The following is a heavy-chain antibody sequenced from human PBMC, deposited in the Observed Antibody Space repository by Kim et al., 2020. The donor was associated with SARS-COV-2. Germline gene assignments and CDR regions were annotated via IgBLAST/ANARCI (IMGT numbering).Heavy chain of an antibody. V-gene: IGHV1-18*03. CDR3: ARLRSGWFVGYFDY. D-gene: IGHD6-19*01. Sequence: YVQNLQGRVTMTADTSTSTADMELRSLRSDDMAVYYCARLRSGWFVGYFDYWGQGTLVTVSS. J-gene: IGHJ4*02.